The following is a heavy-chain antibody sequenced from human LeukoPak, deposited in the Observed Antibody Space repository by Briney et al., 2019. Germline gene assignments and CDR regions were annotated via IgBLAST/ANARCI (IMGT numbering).Heavy chain of an antibody. CDR2: ITNNGGNT. V-gene: IGHV3-64D*06. D-gene: IGHD3-9*01. CDR1: GFTFSSYT. J-gene: IGHJ4*02. CDR3: VIVRGYFDSSGSDY. Sequence: GGSLRLSCSASGFTFSSYTIHWVRQAPGKGLEFVSAITNNGGNTYYADSVEGRFTISRDNSKNTVYLQMSGLRAEDTAVYYCVIVRGYFDSSGSDYWGQGTLVTVSS.